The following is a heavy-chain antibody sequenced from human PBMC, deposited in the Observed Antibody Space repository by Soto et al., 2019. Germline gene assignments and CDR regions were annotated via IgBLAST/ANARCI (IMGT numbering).Heavy chain of an antibody. J-gene: IGHJ4*02. CDR2: IYYSGST. V-gene: IGHV4-59*01. CDR3: ARVYGLWFGELSPSGYFDY. D-gene: IGHD3-10*01. CDR1: GGSISSYY. Sequence: SETLSLTCTVSGGSISSYYWSWIRQPPGKGLEWIGYIYYSGSTNYNPSLKSRVTISVDTSKNQFSLKLSSVTAADTAVYYCARVYGLWFGELSPSGYFDYWGQGTLVTVSS.